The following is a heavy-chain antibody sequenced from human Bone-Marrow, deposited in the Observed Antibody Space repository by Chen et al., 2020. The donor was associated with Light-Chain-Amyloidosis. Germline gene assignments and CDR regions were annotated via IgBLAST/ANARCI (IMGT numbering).Heavy chain of an antibody. J-gene: IGHJ4*02. D-gene: IGHD5-18*01. V-gene: IGHV3-30*02. CDR2: VRFDGSDK. Sequence: GESGGGVVRPGGSLRLSCTVSGFVFTTYGFQWVRQAPSKGLEWVSFVRFDGSDKYYADSVKGRFTISRDDSKNTLYLQMNSLRPEDTAVYYCAQLYSYGRPFKHWGQGTLVSVSS. CDR1: GFVFTTYG. CDR3: AQLYSYGRPFKH.